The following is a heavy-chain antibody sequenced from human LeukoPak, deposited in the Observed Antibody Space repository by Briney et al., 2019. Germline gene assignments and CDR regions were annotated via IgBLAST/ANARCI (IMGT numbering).Heavy chain of an antibody. V-gene: IGHV3-48*03. D-gene: IGHD4-17*01. Sequence: PGGSLRLSCAASGFTFSDYEMNWARQAPGKGLEWVSYIRSSGNVIYYADSVKGRFTISRDNAKSSLSLQMNSLRVEDTAIYYCARGSHGDYTYWGQGTLVTVSS. CDR3: ARGSHGDYTY. CDR1: GFTFSDYE. CDR2: IRSSGNVI. J-gene: IGHJ4*02.